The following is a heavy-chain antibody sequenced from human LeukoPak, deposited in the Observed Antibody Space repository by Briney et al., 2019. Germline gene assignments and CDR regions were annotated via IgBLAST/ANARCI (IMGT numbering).Heavy chain of an antibody. V-gene: IGHV3-30*18. Sequence: GGSLRLSCAASGFTFSSYGMHWVRQAPGKGLEWVAVISYDGGNKYYAGSVKGRFTISGDNSKNTLYLQMNSLRAEDTAVYYCAKGSYCNGISCPFDPWGQGTLVTVSS. D-gene: IGHD2-2*01. CDR2: ISYDGGNK. CDR3: AKGSYCNGISCPFDP. J-gene: IGHJ5*02. CDR1: GFTFSSYG.